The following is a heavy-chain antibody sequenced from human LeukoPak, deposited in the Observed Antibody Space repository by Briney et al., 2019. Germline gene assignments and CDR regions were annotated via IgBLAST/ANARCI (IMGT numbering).Heavy chain of an antibody. J-gene: IGHJ4*02. CDR1: GYTFTDYY. Sequence: ASVKVSCKAAGYTFTDYYMHGVRQAPGQGLEWMGWINPNSGGTNYAQKFQGRGTMTRDTSLSTAYMELSRLRSDDTDVYFCARVRAGTSFVDYWRQGTLVTVSS. V-gene: IGHV1-2*02. CDR2: INPNSGGT. CDR3: ARVRAGTSFVDY. D-gene: IGHD1-1*01.